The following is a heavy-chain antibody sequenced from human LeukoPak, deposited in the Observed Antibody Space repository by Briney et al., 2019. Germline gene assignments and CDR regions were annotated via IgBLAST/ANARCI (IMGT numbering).Heavy chain of an antibody. J-gene: IGHJ4*02. D-gene: IGHD3-10*01. CDR1: GFTFSSYA. V-gene: IGHV3-7*01. CDR3: ASYYYGSGTSLGY. CDR2: IKQDGSEK. Sequence: PGGSLRLSCAASGFTFSSYAMSWVRQAPGKGLEWVANIKQDGSEKYYVDSVKGRFTISRDNAKNSLYLQMNSLRAEDTAVYYCASYYYGSGTSLGYWGQGTLVTVSS.